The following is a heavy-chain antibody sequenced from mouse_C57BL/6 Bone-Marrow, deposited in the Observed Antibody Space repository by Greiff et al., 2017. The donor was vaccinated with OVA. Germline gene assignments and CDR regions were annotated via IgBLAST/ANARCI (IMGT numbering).Heavy chain of an antibody. Sequence: VQLQQSGAELVKPGASVKLSCKASGYTFTSYWMPWVQQRPGRGLEWIGRIDPNSGGTNYNEKFKSKATLTVDKPSSTAYMQLSSLTSEDSAVYCCARYLYYCGSSYWYLDVGGTRPTVPVSS. V-gene: IGHV1-72*01. D-gene: IGHD1-1*01. J-gene: IGHJ1*03. CDR1: GYTFTSYW. CDR2: IDPNSGGT. CDR3: ARYLYYCGSSYWYLDV.